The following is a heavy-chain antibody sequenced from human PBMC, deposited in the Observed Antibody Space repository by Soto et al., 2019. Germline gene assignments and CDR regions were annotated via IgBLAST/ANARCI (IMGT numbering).Heavy chain of an antibody. Sequence: QLQLQESGPGLVKPSETLSLTCTVSGGSISSSSYYWGWIRQPPGKGLEWIGSIYYSGSTYYNPSLKSRVTISVDTSKNQFSLKLSSVTAADTAVYYCAGGLYSGWFDPWGQGTLVIVSS. CDR2: IYYSGST. J-gene: IGHJ5*02. CDR1: GGSISSSSYY. D-gene: IGHD2-8*01. CDR3: AGGLYSGWFDP. V-gene: IGHV4-39*01.